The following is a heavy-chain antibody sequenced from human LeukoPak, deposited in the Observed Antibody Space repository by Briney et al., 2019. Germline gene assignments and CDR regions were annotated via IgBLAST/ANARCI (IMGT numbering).Heavy chain of an antibody. Sequence: GGSLRLSCAASGFTFSTYGMHWVRQAPGKGLEWVAVISYDGSNKYYADSVKGRFTISRDNSKNTLYLQMNSLRAEDTAVYYCAKEAVIAVAGYNYYYYMDVWGKGATVTVSS. J-gene: IGHJ6*03. CDR2: ISYDGSNK. D-gene: IGHD6-19*01. CDR3: AKEAVIAVAGYNYYYYMDV. V-gene: IGHV3-30*18. CDR1: GFTFSTYG.